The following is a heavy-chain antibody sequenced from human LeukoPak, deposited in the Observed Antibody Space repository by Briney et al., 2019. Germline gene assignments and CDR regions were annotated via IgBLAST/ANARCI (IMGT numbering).Heavy chain of an antibody. J-gene: IGHJ4*02. CDR3: AAEWELPNPFDY. CDR1: GFTFSSYA. Sequence: GRSLRLSCAASGFTFSSYAMHWVRQAPGKGLEWVAVISYDGSNKYYADSVKGRFTISRDNSKNTLYLQMNSLRAEDTAVYYCAAEWELPNPFDYWGQGTLVTVSS. D-gene: IGHD1-26*01. V-gene: IGHV3-30*04. CDR2: ISYDGSNK.